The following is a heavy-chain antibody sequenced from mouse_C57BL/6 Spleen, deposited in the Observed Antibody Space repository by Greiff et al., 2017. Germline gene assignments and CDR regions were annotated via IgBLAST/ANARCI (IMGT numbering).Heavy chain of an antibody. V-gene: IGHV1-82*01. Sequence: QVQLQQSGPELVRPGASVKISCKASGYAFSSSWMNWVKQRPGKGLEWIGRIYPGDGDTNYNGKFKGQATMTADKSSNTAYLQLSSLTTEDAAVYVCAGTPTYCSNDGAYWGQGTLVTVSA. CDR1: GYAFSSSW. D-gene: IGHD2-5*01. CDR2: IYPGDGDT. CDR3: AGTPTYCSNDGAY. J-gene: IGHJ3*01.